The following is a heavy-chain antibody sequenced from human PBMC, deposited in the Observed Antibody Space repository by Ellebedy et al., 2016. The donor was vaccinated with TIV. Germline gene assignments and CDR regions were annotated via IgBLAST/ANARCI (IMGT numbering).Heavy chain of an antibody. J-gene: IGHJ4*02. Sequence: GESLKISCKGSGYSFTSYWIGWVRQMPGKGLEWMGIIYPGDSDTRYSPSFQGQVTISADKSISTAYLQWSSLKASDTAMYYCARHPPSYDILTGYSTPDYWGQGTLVTVSS. CDR3: ARHPPSYDILTGYSTPDY. D-gene: IGHD3-9*01. CDR1: GYSFTSYW. V-gene: IGHV5-51*01. CDR2: IYPGDSDT.